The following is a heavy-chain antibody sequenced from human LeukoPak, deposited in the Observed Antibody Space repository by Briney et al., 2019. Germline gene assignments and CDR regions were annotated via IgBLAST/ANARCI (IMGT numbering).Heavy chain of an antibody. CDR2: IRYDGSNK. CDR3: AKTPTWIAVAGPDY. J-gene: IGHJ4*02. D-gene: IGHD6-19*01. CDR1: GFTFSSYG. V-gene: IGHV3-30*02. Sequence: GGSLRLSCAASGFTFSSYGMHWVRQAPGKGLEWVAFIRYDGSNKYYADSMKGRFTISRDNSKNTLYLQMNSLRAEDTAVYYCAKTPTWIAVAGPDYWGQGTLVTVSS.